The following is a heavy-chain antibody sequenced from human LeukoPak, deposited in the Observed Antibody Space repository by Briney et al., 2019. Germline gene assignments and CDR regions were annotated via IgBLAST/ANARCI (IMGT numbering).Heavy chain of an antibody. D-gene: IGHD4-11*01. V-gene: IGHV3-30*04. Sequence: GGSLRLSCAALGFTFSSYAMHWVRQAPGKGLEWVAVISYDGSNKYYADSVKGRFTISRDNSKNTLYLQMNSLRAEDTAVYYCASIDYSTSYWGQGTLVTVSS. J-gene: IGHJ4*02. CDR3: ASIDYSTSY. CDR1: GFTFSSYA. CDR2: ISYDGSNK.